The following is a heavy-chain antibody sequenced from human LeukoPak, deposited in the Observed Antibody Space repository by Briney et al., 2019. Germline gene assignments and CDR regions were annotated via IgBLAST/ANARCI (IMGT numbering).Heavy chain of an antibody. CDR1: GFSFSSYW. V-gene: IGHV3-74*01. CDR2: IKSDGSTT. D-gene: IGHD1-20*01. J-gene: IGHJ4*02. CDR3: ARDPPFIIGTTFFDY. Sequence: GGSLRLSCAASGFSFSSYWMHWVRQAPGTGLVWVSRIKSDGSTTNYADFVKGRFTISRDNAKNSLYLQMNSLRAEDTAVYYCARDPPFIIGTTFFDYWGQGTLVTVSS.